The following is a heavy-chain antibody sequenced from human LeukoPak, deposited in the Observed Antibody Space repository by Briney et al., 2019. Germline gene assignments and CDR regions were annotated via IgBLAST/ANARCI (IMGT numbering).Heavy chain of an antibody. V-gene: IGHV4-39*01. D-gene: IGHD4-23*01. Sequence: PSETLSLTCTVSGGSISSSSYYWGWIRQPLGKGLEWIGSIYYSGSTYYNPSLKSRVTISVDTSKNQFSLKLSSVTAADTAVYYCARHKDDYGGNSVQFDYWGQGTLVSVSS. CDR1: GGSISSSSYY. J-gene: IGHJ4*02. CDR2: IYYSGST. CDR3: ARHKDDYGGNSVQFDY.